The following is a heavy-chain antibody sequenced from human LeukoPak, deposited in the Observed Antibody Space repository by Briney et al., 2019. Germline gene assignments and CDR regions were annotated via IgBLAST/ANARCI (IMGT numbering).Heavy chain of an antibody. CDR3: ARGSYSGYDFDY. Sequence: SETLSLTCTVSGGSISGYFWSWIRQPPGEGLQFIGYIYYTGTASYNPSLKSRVTISVDTSKNQFSLKLSSVTAADTAVYYCARGSYSGYDFDYWGQGTLVTVSS. D-gene: IGHD5-12*01. CDR1: GGSISGYF. V-gene: IGHV4-59*01. J-gene: IGHJ4*02. CDR2: IYYTGTA.